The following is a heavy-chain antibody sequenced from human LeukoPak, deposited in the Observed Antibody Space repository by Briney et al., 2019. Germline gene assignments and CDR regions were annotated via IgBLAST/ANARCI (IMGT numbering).Heavy chain of an antibody. CDR3: ARGKEWFDP. CDR2: ISTSGST. Sequence: SETLSLTCTVSGGSLGNYYWSWIRQPAGKGLEWIGRISTSGSTNYNPSLKTRVTMSVDTSKNQFSLKLSSVTAADTAVYYCARGKEWFDPWGQGTLVTVSS. CDR1: GGSLGNYY. J-gene: IGHJ5*02. V-gene: IGHV4-4*07.